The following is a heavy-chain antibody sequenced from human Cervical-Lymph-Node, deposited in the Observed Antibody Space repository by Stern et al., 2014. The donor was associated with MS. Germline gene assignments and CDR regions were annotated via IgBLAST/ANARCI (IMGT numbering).Heavy chain of an antibody. CDR2: VYPYDSDP. J-gene: IGHJ4*02. CDR1: GYSFTIYY. V-gene: IGHV5-51*01. CDR3: ARHVQGFDY. Sequence: EVQLVESGAEVKKPGESLKISCKLSGYSFTIYYIAWVRQMPGKGLEWMGVVYPYDSDPTYSPSFQGQVTISAYKSITTAYLQWSSLRSSDTAMYYCARHVQGFDYWGQGTLVTVSS.